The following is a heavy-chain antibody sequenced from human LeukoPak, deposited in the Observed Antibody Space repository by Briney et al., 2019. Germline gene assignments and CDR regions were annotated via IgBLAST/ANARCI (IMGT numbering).Heavy chain of an antibody. CDR2: INPNSGGT. CDR3: ARDASATSDAFDI. V-gene: IGHV1-2*02. Sequence: ASVKVSCKASGYTFTGYYMHWVRQAPGQGLEWMGWINPNSGGTYYAQKFQGRVTMTRDTSISTAYMELSRLRSDDTAVYYCARDASATSDAFDIWGQGTMVTVSS. CDR1: GYTFTGYY. J-gene: IGHJ3*02. D-gene: IGHD1-26*01.